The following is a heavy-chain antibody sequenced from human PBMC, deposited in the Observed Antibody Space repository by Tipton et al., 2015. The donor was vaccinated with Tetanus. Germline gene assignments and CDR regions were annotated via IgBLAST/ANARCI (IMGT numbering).Heavy chain of an antibody. CDR2: VYHTGGS. CDR1: GASLRGGDYH. Sequence: TLSLTCTVSGASLRGGDYHWSWIRQPPGKGLEWLGYVYHTGGSYYSPSLKSRVTMSVDLSKNQFSLKLSSMTAADTAVYYCVRAPYSSPGQYYFDSWGRGTLVTVSS. CDR3: VRAPYSSPGQYYFDS. J-gene: IGHJ4*02. V-gene: IGHV4-30-2*01. D-gene: IGHD4-11*01.